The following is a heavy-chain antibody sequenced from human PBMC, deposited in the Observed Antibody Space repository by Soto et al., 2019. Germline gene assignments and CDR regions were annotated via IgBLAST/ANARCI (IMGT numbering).Heavy chain of an antibody. J-gene: IGHJ6*02. V-gene: IGHV3-48*02. CDR1: GFTFSSYS. Sequence: PGGSLRLSCAASGFTFSSYSMNWVRQAPGKGLEWVSYISSSSSTIYYADSVKGRFTISRDNAKNSLYLQMNSLRDEDTAVYYCARERRYYDSSGYLYYYYGMDVWGQGTTVTVSS. D-gene: IGHD3-22*01. CDR3: ARERRYYDSSGYLYYYYGMDV. CDR2: ISSSSSTI.